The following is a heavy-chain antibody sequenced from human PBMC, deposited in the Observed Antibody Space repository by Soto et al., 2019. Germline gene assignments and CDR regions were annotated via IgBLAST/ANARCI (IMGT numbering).Heavy chain of an antibody. D-gene: IGHD2-2*01. CDR3: AKDRGTSANSRAYFDS. V-gene: IGHV3-30-3*01. CDR2: ISYDGSIK. Sequence: QVQLVESGGGVVQPGRSLRLSCVASEFTLSHYALHWVRQAPGKGLGWVAVISYDGSIKYYADSVKGRFTISRDNSKNTLYLQMNSLRPEDTAVYYCAKDRGTSANSRAYFDSWGQGTLVTVS. CDR1: EFTLSHYA. J-gene: IGHJ4*02.